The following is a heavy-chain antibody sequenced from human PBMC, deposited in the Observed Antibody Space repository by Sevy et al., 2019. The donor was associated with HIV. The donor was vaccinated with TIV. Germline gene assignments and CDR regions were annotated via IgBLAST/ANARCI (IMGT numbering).Heavy chain of an antibody. V-gene: IGHV5-51*01. D-gene: IGHD3-22*01. CDR1: GYNFSGYW. CDR3: ARSSFYYDNVGFYPFDF. J-gene: IGHJ4*02. CDR2: IYPTGCHI. Sequence: GESLKISCKGSGYNFSGYWVGWVRQMPGKGLEWMGIIYPTGCHIIYSPSLQGQVTISVDKSISTAYLQWSSLKTSDTAMYYCARSSFYYDNVGFYPFDFWGQGTLVTVSS.